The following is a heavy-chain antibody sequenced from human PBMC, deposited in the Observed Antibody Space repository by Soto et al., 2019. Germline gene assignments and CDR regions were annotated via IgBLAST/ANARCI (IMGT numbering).Heavy chain of an antibody. CDR1: GGSISSYY. CDR2: IYYSGST. CDR3: ARSRITDMDV. D-gene: IGHD3-10*01. V-gene: IGHV4-59*08. J-gene: IGHJ6*02. Sequence: SETLSLTCTVSGGSISSYYWSWIRQPPGKGLEWIGYIYYSGSTYYNPSLKSRVTISVDTSKNQFSLKLSSVTAADTAVYYCARSRITDMDVWGQGTTVTVSS.